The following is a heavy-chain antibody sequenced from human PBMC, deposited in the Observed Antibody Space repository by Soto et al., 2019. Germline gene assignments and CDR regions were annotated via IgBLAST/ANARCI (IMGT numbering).Heavy chain of an antibody. CDR2: ISYDGSNK. Sequence: QVQLVESGGGVVQPGRSLRLSCAASGFTFSSYSMHWVRQAPGKGLEWVAVISYDGSNKYYADSVKGRFTISRDNSKNTLYLQMNSLRAEDTAVYYCAKDQVVVVVAAADPDYYYYYGMDVWGQGTTVTVSS. J-gene: IGHJ6*02. D-gene: IGHD2-15*01. V-gene: IGHV3-30*18. CDR3: AKDQVVVVVAAADPDYYYYYGMDV. CDR1: GFTFSSYS.